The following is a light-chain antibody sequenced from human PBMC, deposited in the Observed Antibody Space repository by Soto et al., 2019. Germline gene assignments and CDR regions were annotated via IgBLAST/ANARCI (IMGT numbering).Light chain of an antibody. V-gene: IGKV3-20*01. J-gene: IGKJ3*01. CDR1: QSFSSIY. Sequence: EILLTQSPGTLSLSPGERATLSCRASQSFSSIYFAWYQQKPGQPPRLLIYGASSRATGIPDRFSGSGSGTDFTITIIRLEPEDSSVYYRQQYGSAPFTFGPGTKVDIK. CDR2: GAS. CDR3: QQYGSAPFT.